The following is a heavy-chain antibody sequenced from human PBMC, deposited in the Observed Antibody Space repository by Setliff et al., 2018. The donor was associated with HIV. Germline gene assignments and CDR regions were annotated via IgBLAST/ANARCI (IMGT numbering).Heavy chain of an antibody. D-gene: IGHD6-6*01. CDR2: IYISGST. CDR3: AMQGSSYFEY. V-gene: IGHV4-4*07. CDR1: GDSISSYY. Sequence: PSETLSLTCTVSGDSISSYYWTWIRHPAGQGLEWIGRIYISGSTEYNPSIKSRVTVSVDTSKNQFSLRLSSVTAADTAMYYCAMQGSSYFEYWGRGILVTSPQ. J-gene: IGHJ4*02.